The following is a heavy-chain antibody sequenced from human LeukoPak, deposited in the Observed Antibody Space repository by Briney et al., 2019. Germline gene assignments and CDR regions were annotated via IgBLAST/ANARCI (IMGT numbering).Heavy chain of an antibody. J-gene: IGHJ4*02. D-gene: IGHD6-13*01. CDR1: GFSFGGSW. V-gene: IGHV3-7*01. CDR2: IEQDEREI. CDR3: ARVVASSSWMGVDY. Sequence: GGSLRLSCAASGFSFGGSWMSWLRQAPGKGLEWVANIEQDEREIFYADSVKGRFTIFRDNAKNSLYLQMNSLRAEDTAVYYCARVVASSSWMGVDYWGQGTLVTVSS.